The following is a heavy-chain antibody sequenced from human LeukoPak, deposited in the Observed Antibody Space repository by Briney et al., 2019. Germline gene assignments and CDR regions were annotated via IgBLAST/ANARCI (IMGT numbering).Heavy chain of an antibody. CDR3: AKDLGYCSSTSCFDY. D-gene: IGHD2-2*01. J-gene: IGHJ4*02. Sequence: GGSLRLSCAASGFTFSSYGMHWVRQAPGKGLEWVAFIRYDGSNKYYADSVKGRFTISRDNSKNTLYLQMNSLRAGDTAVHYCAKDLGYCSSTSCFDYWGQGTLVTVSS. CDR1: GFTFSSYG. CDR2: IRYDGSNK. V-gene: IGHV3-30*02.